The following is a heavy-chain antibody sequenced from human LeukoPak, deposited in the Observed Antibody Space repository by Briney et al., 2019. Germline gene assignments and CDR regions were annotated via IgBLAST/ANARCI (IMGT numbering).Heavy chain of an antibody. CDR3: ARDAPVNIVVVPAANS. CDR1: GFSFSDYY. D-gene: IGHD2-2*01. CDR2: ISSSGTTI. J-gene: IGHJ4*02. Sequence: PGGSLRLSCAASGFSFSDYYMSWIRQSPGKGLEWISYISSSGTTIYYADSVKGRFTISRDNAKNSLSLQMNSLRADDTAVYYCARDAPVNIVVVPAANSWGQGTLVTVSS. V-gene: IGHV3-11*04.